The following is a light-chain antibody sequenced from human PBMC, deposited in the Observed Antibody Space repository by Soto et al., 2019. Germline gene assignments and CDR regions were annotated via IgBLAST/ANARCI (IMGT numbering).Light chain of an antibody. CDR2: EVS. CDR3: SSYTSSSTDVV. J-gene: IGLJ2*01. V-gene: IGLV2-14*01. CDR1: SSDVGGYNY. Sequence: QSALTQPASVSGSPGQSITISCTGTSSDVGGYNYVSWYQQHPGKAPKLMIYEVSNRPSGVSNRFSGSKSGNTASLTISWLQAEDEADYYCSSYTSSSTDVVFGGGTKLTVL.